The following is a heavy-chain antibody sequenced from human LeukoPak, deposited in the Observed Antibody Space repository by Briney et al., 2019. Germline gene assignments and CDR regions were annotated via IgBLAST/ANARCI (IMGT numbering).Heavy chain of an antibody. CDR2: IAISGATT. V-gene: IGHV3-23*01. CDR3: AKGNYDSSGYRYNFDS. CDR1: GFSFSTYH. J-gene: IGHJ4*02. D-gene: IGHD3-22*01. Sequence: PGGSLRLSCLASGFSFSTYHMAWVRQAPGKGLEWVSAIAISGATTFYEDFVKGRFSISRDNSKNTLDLQMNSLRAEDTAIYYCAKGNYDSSGYRYNFDSWGRGTLVTVSS.